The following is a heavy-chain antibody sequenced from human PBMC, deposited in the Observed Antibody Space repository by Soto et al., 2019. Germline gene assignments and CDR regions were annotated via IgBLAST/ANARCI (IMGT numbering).Heavy chain of an antibody. D-gene: IGHD2-2*01. Sequence: GGSLRLSCAASGFTFSSYAMSWVRRAPGKGLEWVSAISGSGGSTYYADSVKGRFTISRDNSKNTLYLQMNSLRAEDTAVYYCAKDLLDGPIVVVPAAIGPGYYYYMDVWGKGTTVTVSS. CDR1: GFTFSSYA. CDR2: ISGSGGST. V-gene: IGHV3-23*01. CDR3: AKDLLDGPIVVVPAAIGPGYYYYMDV. J-gene: IGHJ6*03.